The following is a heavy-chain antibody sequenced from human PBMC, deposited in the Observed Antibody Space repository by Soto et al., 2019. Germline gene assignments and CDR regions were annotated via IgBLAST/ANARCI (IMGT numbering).Heavy chain of an antibody. Sequence: SETLSLTCAVYGGSFSGYYWSWIRQPPGKGLEWIGEINHSGSTNYNPSHKSRVTISVDTSKNQFSLKLSSVTAADTAVYYCARGLAQRLSTVTSCFLVSFDILGQGTMVTVSS. CDR2: INHSGST. D-gene: IGHD4-17*01. V-gene: IGHV4-34*01. CDR1: GGSFSGYY. J-gene: IGHJ3*02. CDR3: ARGLAQRLSTVTSCFLVSFDI.